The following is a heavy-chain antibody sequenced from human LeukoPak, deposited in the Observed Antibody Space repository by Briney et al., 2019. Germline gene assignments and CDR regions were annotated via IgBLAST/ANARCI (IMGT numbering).Heavy chain of an antibody. V-gene: IGHV4-59*01. J-gene: IGHJ4*02. D-gene: IGHD3-22*01. CDR3: ARVTGYIVEDYFDY. Sequence: PSETLSLTCTVSGGSISSYYWSWIRQPPGRGLEWIGYIYYSGYTNYNPSLKSRVTTSVDTSKNQFSLKLSSVTAADTAVYYCARVTGYIVEDYFDYWGQGTLVTVSS. CDR2: IYYSGYT. CDR1: GGSISSYY.